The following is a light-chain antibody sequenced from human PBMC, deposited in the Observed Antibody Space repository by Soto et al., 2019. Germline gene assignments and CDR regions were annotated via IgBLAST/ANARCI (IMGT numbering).Light chain of an antibody. CDR1: QSISTY. CDR3: QESYPKFT. J-gene: IGKJ3*01. V-gene: IGKV1-39*01. Sequence: DIQMTQSPSSVSASVGDRVTITCRASQSISTYLNWYQQKPEKAPKVLIYGTSTLQSGVPSRFSGGGSGTDFTLTISSLQAEDSATYYCQESYPKFTVGPGTKVDIK. CDR2: GTS.